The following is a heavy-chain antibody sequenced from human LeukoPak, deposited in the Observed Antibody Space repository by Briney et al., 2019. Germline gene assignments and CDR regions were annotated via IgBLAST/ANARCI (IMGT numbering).Heavy chain of an antibody. CDR1: GFTFSSYA. CDR3: AKDKHGDYGYY. D-gene: IGHD4-17*01. CDR2: ISYDGSNK. J-gene: IGHJ4*02. Sequence: PGGSLRLSCAASGFTFSSYAMHWVRQAPGKGLEWVAVISYDGSNKYYADSVKGRFTISRDNSKNTLYLQMNSLRAEDTAVYYCAKDKHGDYGYYWGQGTLVTVSS. V-gene: IGHV3-30-3*02.